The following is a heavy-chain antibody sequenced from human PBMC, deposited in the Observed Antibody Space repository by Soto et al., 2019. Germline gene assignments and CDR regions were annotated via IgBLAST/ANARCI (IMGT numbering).Heavy chain of an antibody. CDR2: IYSSGST. J-gene: IGHJ5*02. CDR1: GGDISTYY. D-gene: IGHD3-3*01. V-gene: IGHV4-4*07. Sequence: QVQLQESGPGLVKPSETLSLTCTVSGGDISTYYWTWIRQPAGKRLEWIGRIYSSGSTKYNPSLKSRVTMSLDTSKNQCSLRLSSVTAADTAVYYCARGQRFSDWFDPWGQGTLVTVSS. CDR3: ARGQRFSDWFDP.